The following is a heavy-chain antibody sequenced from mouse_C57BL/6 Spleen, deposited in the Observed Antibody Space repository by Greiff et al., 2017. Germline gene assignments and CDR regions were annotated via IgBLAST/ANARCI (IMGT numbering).Heavy chain of an antibody. CDR3: TRRVATDAMDY. Sequence: EVQRVESGGGLVQPGGSLSLSCAASGFTFTDYYMSWVRQPPGKALEWLGFIRNKANGYTTEYSVSVKGRFNISRDNSQMILYSQMNELRAKDSATYECTRRVATDAMDYWGQGTSVTVSS. J-gene: IGHJ4*01. CDR1: GFTFTDYY. CDR2: IRNKANGYTT. D-gene: IGHD1-1*01. V-gene: IGHV7-3*01.